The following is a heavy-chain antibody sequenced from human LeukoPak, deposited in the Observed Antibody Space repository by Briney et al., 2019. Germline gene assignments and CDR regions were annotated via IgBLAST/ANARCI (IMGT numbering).Heavy chain of an antibody. J-gene: IGHJ6*03. D-gene: IGHD5-18*01. CDR2: INPDTGGT. V-gene: IGHV1-2*06. CDR3: ARDSGFSYGHYMDD. CDR1: QYTFTKYY. Sequence: GASVKVSCKAFQYTFTKYYVHWVRLAPGQGLEWLGRINPDTGGTDYAPKFQGRVILTADTSVHTAYMELKNLRSDDTAVYYCARDSGFSYGHYMDDWGKGTTVTVSS.